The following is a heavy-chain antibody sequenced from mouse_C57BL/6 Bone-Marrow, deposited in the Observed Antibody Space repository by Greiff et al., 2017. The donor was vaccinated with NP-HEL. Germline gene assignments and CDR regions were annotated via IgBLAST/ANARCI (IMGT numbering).Heavy chain of an antibody. CDR1: GYTFTSYW. D-gene: IGHD1-1*01. Sequence: QVQLQQPGAELVKPGASVKMSCKASGYTFTSYWITWVKQRPGQGLEWIGDIYPGSGSTNYNEKFKSKATLTVDKSSSTAYMQLSSLTSEDSAVYYCARGSSYGPWYFDVWGTGTTVTVSS. CDR2: IYPGSGST. V-gene: IGHV1-55*01. J-gene: IGHJ1*03. CDR3: ARGSSYGPWYFDV.